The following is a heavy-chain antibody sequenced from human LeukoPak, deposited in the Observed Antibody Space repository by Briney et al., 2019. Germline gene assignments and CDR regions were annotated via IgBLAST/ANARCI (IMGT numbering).Heavy chain of an antibody. CDR3: ARSSGTGTFSY. CDR1: GGSINNNKW. V-gene: IGHV4-39*02. J-gene: IGHJ4*02. Sequence: PSETLSLTCAVSGGSINNNKWWNWVRQPPGKGLEWIGSVYYGRSPYFNPSLESRATISVDTSKNHFSLKMSSVTAADTAVYYCARSSGTGTFSYWGQGTLVTVSS. CDR2: VYYGRSP. D-gene: IGHD6-25*01.